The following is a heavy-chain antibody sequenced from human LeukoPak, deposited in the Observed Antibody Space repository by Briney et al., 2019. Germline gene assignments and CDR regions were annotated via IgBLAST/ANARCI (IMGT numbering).Heavy chain of an antibody. CDR3: ARAYCGGDCYAYYYYYYMDV. Sequence: ASVKVSCKASGYTFTGYYMHWVRQAPGQGLEWMGWINPNSGGTNYAQKFQGRVTITADESTSTAYMELSSLRSEDTAVYYCARAYCGGDCYAYYYYYYMDVWGKGTTVTISS. CDR2: INPNSGGT. V-gene: IGHV1-2*02. J-gene: IGHJ6*03. CDR1: GYTFTGYY. D-gene: IGHD2-21*02.